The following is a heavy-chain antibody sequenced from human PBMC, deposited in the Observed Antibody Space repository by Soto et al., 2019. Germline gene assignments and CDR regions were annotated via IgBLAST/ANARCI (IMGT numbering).Heavy chain of an antibody. V-gene: IGHV1-69*01. Sequence: QVQLVQSGAEVRNPGSSVKVSCKASGDTIDSFTITWVRQAPGQGLEWMGGIIPVLGSVFYAQKFQGRVTITAADSTSTAYMELTSLRSEDTAVFFWARGAGIFGVVAFDSWGQGTLVTVSS. J-gene: IGHJ4*02. CDR1: GDTIDSFT. CDR3: ARGAGIFGVVAFDS. D-gene: IGHD3-3*01. CDR2: IIPVLGSV.